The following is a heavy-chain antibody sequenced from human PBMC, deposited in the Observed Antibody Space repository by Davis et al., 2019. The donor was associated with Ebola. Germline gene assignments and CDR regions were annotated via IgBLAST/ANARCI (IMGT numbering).Heavy chain of an antibody. CDR3: ARAPPHGPQPVFWYFDF. CDR1: GFTFGDYA. D-gene: IGHD1-14*01. V-gene: IGHV3-9*01. Sequence: GGSLRLSCAGSGFTFGDYAMHWVRQAPGKGLEWVSGISWNSDSIVYADSVKGRFTISRDNAKSSLYLQMNSLRTDYTAVYYCARAPPHGPQPVFWYFDFWGRGTLVTVSS. J-gene: IGHJ2*01. CDR2: ISWNSDSI.